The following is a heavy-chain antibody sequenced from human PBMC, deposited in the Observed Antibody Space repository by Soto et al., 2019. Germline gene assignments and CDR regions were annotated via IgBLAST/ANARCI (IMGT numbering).Heavy chain of an antibody. J-gene: IGHJ4*02. D-gene: IGHD6-19*01. CDR3: AGGLEQWGPLSFDY. CDR1: GYSFTKYW. Sequence: GESLKISCKGSGYSFTKYWIGWVRQMPGKGLEWMAIIYPDESDTRYSPSFQGQVTISADNSISTAYLQWSSLKASDTAMYYCAGGLEQWGPLSFDYWGQGTLVTVSS. CDR2: IYPDESDT. V-gene: IGHV5-51*01.